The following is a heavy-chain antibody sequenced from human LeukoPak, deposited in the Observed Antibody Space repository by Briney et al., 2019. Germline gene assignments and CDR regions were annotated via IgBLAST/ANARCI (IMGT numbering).Heavy chain of an antibody. D-gene: IGHD3-22*01. CDR2: ISGSGGST. CDR3: AKDRRDYDGSGYSVVYGMDV. CDR1: GFTFSSYA. J-gene: IGHJ6*02. V-gene: IGHV3-23*01. Sequence: GGSLRLSCAASGFTFSSYAMSWVRQAPGKGLEWVSAISGSGGSTYYADSVKGRFTISRDNSKNTLYLQMNSLRGEDTAVYYCAKDRRDYDGSGYSVVYGMDVWGQGTAVTVSS.